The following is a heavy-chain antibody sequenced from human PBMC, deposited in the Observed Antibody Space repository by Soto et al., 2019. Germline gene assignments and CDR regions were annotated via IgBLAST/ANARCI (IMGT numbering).Heavy chain of an antibody. J-gene: IGHJ4*02. CDR2: ISFSSTNI. D-gene: IGHD7-27*01. Sequence: EVQLVESGGGLVRPWGSLRLSCAASGFTFSSYTMTWVRQAPGKGLEWVSSISFSSTNIHYADSVKGRFTISRDNAKNALYLQMNSLRAEDTAVYYFARGAGDLSYWGQGTVVTASS. V-gene: IGHV3-21*01. CDR3: ARGAGDLSY. CDR1: GFTFSSYT.